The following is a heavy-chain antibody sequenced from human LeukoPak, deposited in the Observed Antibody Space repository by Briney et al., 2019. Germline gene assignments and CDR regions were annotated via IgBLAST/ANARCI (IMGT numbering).Heavy chain of an antibody. Sequence: GGSLRLSCAASGFMFRRYSMNWVRQAPGKGLEWVSYISGSSTSIFYVDSAKGRFTISRVNAKNSLYLQMNSLRAEDTAAYYCARVGSGYEDYWGQGTLVTVSS. CDR3: ARVGSGYEDY. V-gene: IGHV3-48*04. D-gene: IGHD5-12*01. J-gene: IGHJ4*02. CDR1: GFMFRRYS. CDR2: ISGSSTSI.